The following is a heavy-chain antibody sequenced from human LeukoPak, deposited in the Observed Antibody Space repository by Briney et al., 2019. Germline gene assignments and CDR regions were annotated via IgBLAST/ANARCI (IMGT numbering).Heavy chain of an antibody. CDR2: ISSSGSTI. V-gene: IGHV3-11*01. Sequence: GSLRLSCAASGFTFSDYYMSWIRQAPGKGLEWVSYISSSGSTIYYADSVKGRFTISRDNVKNSLYLQMNSLRAEDTAVYYCASGIEVWGYSYGQLGYWGQGTLVTVSS. CDR3: ASGIEVWGYSYGQLGY. D-gene: IGHD5-18*01. J-gene: IGHJ4*02. CDR1: GFTFSDYY.